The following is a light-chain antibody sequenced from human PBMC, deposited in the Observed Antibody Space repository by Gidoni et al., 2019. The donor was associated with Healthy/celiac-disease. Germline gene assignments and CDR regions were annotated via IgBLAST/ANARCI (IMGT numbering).Light chain of an antibody. CDR1: SSDVGSYNL. Sequence: PGQSITISCTGTSSDVGSYNLVSWYQQHPGKAPKLMIYEVSKRPSGVANRFSGSKSGNTASLTISGLQAEDEADYYCCSYAGSSTFVVFGGGTKLTVL. CDR2: EVS. V-gene: IGLV2-23*02. CDR3: CSYAGSSTFVV. J-gene: IGLJ2*01.